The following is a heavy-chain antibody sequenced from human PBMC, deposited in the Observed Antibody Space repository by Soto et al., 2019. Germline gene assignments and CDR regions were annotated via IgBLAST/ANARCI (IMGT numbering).Heavy chain of an antibody. CDR3: TRGRGGDGYNYLDY. CDR1: GYTFIGYY. Sequence: QVQLLQSGAEVRKPGASLKVSCKASGYTFIGYYIHWMRQAPGEGLEWMGWINPNSGGTNYAQKFQGRVSLTRDTSITTAYMELSRLRSDDTAVYYCTRGRGGDGYNYLDYWGQGTLVTVSS. V-gene: IGHV1-2*02. J-gene: IGHJ4*02. D-gene: IGHD2-21*01. CDR2: INPNSGGT.